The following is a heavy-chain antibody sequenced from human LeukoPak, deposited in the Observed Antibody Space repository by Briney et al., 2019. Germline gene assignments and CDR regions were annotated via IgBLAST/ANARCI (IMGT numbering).Heavy chain of an antibody. Sequence: GGSLRLSGAASGFTVSANYMSWVRQAPGKGLEWVSVIYNDGTTYYADSVKGRFTISRDTSKNTLYLQMNTLRAEDTAVYYCARHYGGNSVWDYFDYWGQGTLVTVSS. D-gene: IGHD4-23*01. J-gene: IGHJ4*02. CDR3: ARHYGGNSVWDYFDY. CDR2: IYNDGTT. V-gene: IGHV3-66*04. CDR1: GFTVSANY.